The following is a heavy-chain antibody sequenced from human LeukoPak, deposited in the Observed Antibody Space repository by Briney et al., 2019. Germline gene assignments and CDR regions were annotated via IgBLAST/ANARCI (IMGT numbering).Heavy chain of an antibody. J-gene: IGHJ6*02. CDR1: GFTFSSYW. CDR2: INHNGNVN. Sequence: GGSLRLSCAASGFTFSSYWMNWARQAPGKGLEWVASINHNGNVNYYVDSVKGRFTISRDSAKNSLYLQMSNLRAEDTAVYFCARGGGLDVWGQGATVTVSS. CDR3: ARGGGLDV. V-gene: IGHV3-7*03. D-gene: IGHD3-16*01.